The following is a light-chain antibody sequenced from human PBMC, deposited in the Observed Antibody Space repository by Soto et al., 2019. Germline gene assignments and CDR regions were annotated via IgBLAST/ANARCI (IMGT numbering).Light chain of an antibody. CDR2: DAS. CDR3: QQYGSSPPWT. CDR1: QSVTSNA. J-gene: IGKJ1*01. Sequence: EIVLTQSSATLSLSPGERATLSCRASQSVTSNALAWYQQKPGQAPRLLIYDASNRATGIPDRFSGSGSGTDFTLTISRLEPEDFAVYYCQQYGSSPPWTFGQGTKVDIK. V-gene: IGKV3-20*01.